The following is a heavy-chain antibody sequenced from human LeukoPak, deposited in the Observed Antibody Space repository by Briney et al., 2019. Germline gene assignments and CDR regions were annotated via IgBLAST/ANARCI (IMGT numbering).Heavy chain of an antibody. CDR2: IYHSGNT. CDR1: GGSFSSSSYF. Sequence: PSETLSLTCTVSGGSFSSSSYFWGWVRQPPGKGLEWIGNIYHSGNTYYNPSLKSRVTISVDTSKNQFSLKLTAVTAADTAVYYCARNSAVATSRSWFDPWGQGTLVTVSS. J-gene: IGHJ5*02. D-gene: IGHD6-19*01. V-gene: IGHV4-39*01. CDR3: ARNSAVATSRSWFDP.